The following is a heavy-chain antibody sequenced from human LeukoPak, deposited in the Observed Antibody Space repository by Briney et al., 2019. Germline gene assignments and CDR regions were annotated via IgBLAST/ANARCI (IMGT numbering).Heavy chain of an antibody. CDR3: TRGYCSSTSCHGNWFDP. V-gene: IGHV3-73*01. J-gene: IGHJ5*02. CDR1: GFTFSGSV. Sequence: GGSLRLSCAASGFTFSGSVMHWVRQASGKGLEWVGRIKSKANNYATAYAASVKGRFTISGDDSKNTAYLQMNSLKIEDTAVYYCTRGYCSSTSCHGNWFDPWGQGTLVTVSS. CDR2: IKSKANNYAT. D-gene: IGHD2-2*01.